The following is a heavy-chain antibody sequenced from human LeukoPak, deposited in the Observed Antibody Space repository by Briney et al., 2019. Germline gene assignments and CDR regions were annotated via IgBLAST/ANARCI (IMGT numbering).Heavy chain of an antibody. CDR2: IYPDDSDS. J-gene: IGHJ4*02. CDR3: ARVGSVTNFGVVSYYFDY. V-gene: IGHV5-51*01. CDR1: GYSFDYYW. D-gene: IGHD3-3*01. Sequence: GESLKISCKASGYSFDYYWIAWVRQMPGKGMEWMGIIYPDDSDSTYSPSFQGQVTISVDKSINTAYLQWSSLKASNTAIYYCARVGSVTNFGVVSYYFDYWGQGTLVTVSS.